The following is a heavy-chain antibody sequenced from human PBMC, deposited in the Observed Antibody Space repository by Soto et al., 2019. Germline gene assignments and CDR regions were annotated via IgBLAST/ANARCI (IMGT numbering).Heavy chain of an antibody. D-gene: IGHD5-18*01. CDR1: GFTFSSYG. V-gene: IGHV3-30*18. J-gene: IGHJ6*02. CDR3: AKDYGWLAIYGMDV. Sequence: GGSLRLSCAASGFTFSSYGMHWVRQAPGKGLEWVAVISYDGSNKYYADSVKGRFTISRDNSKNTLYLQMNSLRAEDTAVYYCAKDYGWLAIYGMDVWGQGTTVTVSS. CDR2: ISYDGSNK.